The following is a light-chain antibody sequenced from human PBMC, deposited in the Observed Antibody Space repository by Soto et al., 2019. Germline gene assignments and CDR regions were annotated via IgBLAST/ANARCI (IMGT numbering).Light chain of an antibody. V-gene: IGLV2-8*02. CDR1: SSDVGGYNS. CDR2: EVS. Sequence: QSALTQPPSASRTPGQSVTISCTRTSSDVGGYNSVFWYQQHPGKAPKLMIYEVSQRPSGVPDRFSGSKSGNTASLTVSGLQADDEADYYCSSYAGSNHVIFGGGTKVTVL. CDR3: SSYAGSNHVI. J-gene: IGLJ2*01.